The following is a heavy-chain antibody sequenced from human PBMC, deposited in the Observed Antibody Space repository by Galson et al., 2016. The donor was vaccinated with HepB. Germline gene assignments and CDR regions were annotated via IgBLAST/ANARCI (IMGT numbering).Heavy chain of an antibody. J-gene: IGHJ6*02. CDR3: AKDLGFLEWLFFDSYYYYGMDA. Sequence: SLRLSCAASGFTFSSYAMSWVRQAPGKGLEWVSAISGSGGSTYYADSVKGRFTISRDNSKNTPYLQMNSLRAEDTAVYYCAKDLGFLEWLFFDSYYYYGMDAWGQGTTCTASS. CDR1: GFTFSSYA. V-gene: IGHV3-23*01. D-gene: IGHD3-3*01. CDR2: ISGSGGST.